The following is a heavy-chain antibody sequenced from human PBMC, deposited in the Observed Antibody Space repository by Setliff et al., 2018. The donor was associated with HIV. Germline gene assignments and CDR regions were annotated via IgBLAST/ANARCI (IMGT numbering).Heavy chain of an antibody. D-gene: IGHD3-16*01. J-gene: IGHJ4*02. Sequence: SETLSLTCTVSGGSISSSSYYWGWIRQPPGKGLEYIGNIYYTGSTHHNPSLESRVATSVDTSKNQFSLSLSSVTAADTAVYYCARQFWMLTTLYFDSLGPGTLVTVSS. V-gene: IGHV4-39*01. CDR3: ARQFWMLTTLYFDS. CDR2: IYYTGST. CDR1: GGSISSSSYY.